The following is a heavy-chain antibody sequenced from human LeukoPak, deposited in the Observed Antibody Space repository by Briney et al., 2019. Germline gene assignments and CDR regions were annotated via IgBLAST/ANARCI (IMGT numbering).Heavy chain of an antibody. Sequence: GGSLRLSCAASGFTFSSYSMNWVRQGPGKGLECVSRINSDGNSRSYADSVRGRFTISRDNAKNTLYLQMNSLRAEDTAVYYCARAAGFSSPDYWGQGTLVTVSP. J-gene: IGHJ4*02. CDR1: GFTFSSYS. D-gene: IGHD2-2*01. CDR3: ARAAGFSSPDY. CDR2: INSDGNSR. V-gene: IGHV3-74*01.